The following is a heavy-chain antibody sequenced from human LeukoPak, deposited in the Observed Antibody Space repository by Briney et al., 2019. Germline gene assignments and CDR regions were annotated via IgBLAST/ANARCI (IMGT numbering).Heavy chain of an antibody. CDR3: ARDPEQPSYYYGSGSYYTPFDY. V-gene: IGHV3-21*01. CDR1: GFTFSSYS. J-gene: IGHJ4*02. D-gene: IGHD3-10*01. CDR2: MSSSSSYI. Sequence: GGSLRLSCAASGFTFSSYSMNWVRQAPGKGLEWVSSMSSSSSYIYYADSVKGRFTISRDNAKNSLYLQMNSLRAEDTAVYYCARDPEQPSYYYGSGSYYTPFDYWGQGTLVTVSS.